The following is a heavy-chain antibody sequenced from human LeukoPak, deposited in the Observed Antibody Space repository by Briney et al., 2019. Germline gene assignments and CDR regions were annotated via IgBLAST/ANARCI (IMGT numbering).Heavy chain of an antibody. D-gene: IGHD3-9*01. J-gene: IGHJ3*02. V-gene: IGHV1-2*02. CDR2: INPNSGGT. Sequence: ASVKVSCKASGYTFTGYYMHWVRQAPGQGLEWMGWINPNSGGTNYAWKFQGRVTMTRDTSISTAYMELSRLRSDDTAVYYCARLGTSGLRYFDWPGAFDIWGQGTMVTVSS. CDR3: ARLGTSGLRYFDWPGAFDI. CDR1: GYTFTGYY.